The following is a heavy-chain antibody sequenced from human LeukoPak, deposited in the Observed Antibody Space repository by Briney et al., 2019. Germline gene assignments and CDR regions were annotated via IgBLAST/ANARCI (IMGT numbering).Heavy chain of an antibody. CDR3: ARAGATMVRGGTRGGRFDI. CDR1: GGTFSSYA. Sequence: GASVKVFCKASGGTFSSYAISWVRQAPGQGLEWMGGIIPIFGTANYAQKFQGRVTITADESTSTAYMELSSLRSEDTAVYYCARAGATMVRGGTRGGRFDIWGQGTMVTVSS. V-gene: IGHV1-69*13. D-gene: IGHD3-10*01. CDR2: IIPIFGTA. J-gene: IGHJ3*02.